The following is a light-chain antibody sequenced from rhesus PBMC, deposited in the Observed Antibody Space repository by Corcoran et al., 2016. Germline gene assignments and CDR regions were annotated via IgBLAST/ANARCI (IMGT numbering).Light chain of an antibody. CDR2: EVS. CDR3: MQSIEFPLT. Sequence: DIVMTQTPLSLPVTPGEPASISCRSSKSLLDSDGYSCLDWYLQKQGQSPQLLIYEVSNRVSGVADRFSGSGSCTDFTLRIRRVEAEDVGVYYCMQSIEFPLTFGGGTKVEIK. V-gene: IGKV2-90*01. CDR1: KSLLDSDGYSC. J-gene: IGKJ4*01.